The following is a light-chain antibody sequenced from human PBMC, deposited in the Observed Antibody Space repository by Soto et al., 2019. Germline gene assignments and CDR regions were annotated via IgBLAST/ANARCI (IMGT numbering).Light chain of an antibody. V-gene: IGKV1-39*01. CDR2: TTS. CDR3: QQRFSSPQT. Sequence: DIQMTQSPSSLSASVGDRVTITCRASQRIRSYLNWYQQKLGKAPKLLIYTTSNLQSGVPSRFSGSGSGTDFTLTINTLQPEDFATYYCQQRFSSPQTFGQGTKVEIK. CDR1: QRIRSY. J-gene: IGKJ1*01.